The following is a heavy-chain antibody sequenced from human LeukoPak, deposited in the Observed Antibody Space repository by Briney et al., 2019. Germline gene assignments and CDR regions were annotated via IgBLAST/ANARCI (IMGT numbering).Heavy chain of an antibody. CDR2: ISYDGSNK. D-gene: IGHD4-17*01. Sequence: GGSLRLSCAASGFTFSSYAMHWVRQAPGKGLEWVAVISYDGSNKYYADSVKGRFTISRDNSKNTLYLQMNSLRAEDTAVYYCARWATTDYGDYWFDPWGQGTLVTVSS. J-gene: IGHJ5*02. CDR1: GFTFSSYA. CDR3: ARWATTDYGDYWFDP. V-gene: IGHV3-30*04.